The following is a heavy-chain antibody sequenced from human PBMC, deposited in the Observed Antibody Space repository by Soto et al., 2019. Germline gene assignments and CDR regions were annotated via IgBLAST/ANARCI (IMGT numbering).Heavy chain of an antibody. CDR2: IWFDGSDK. J-gene: IGHJ5*02. CDR1: GFTFSSYG. Sequence: VGSLRLSCAASGFTFSSYGMHWVRQAPGKGLEWVAVIWFDGSDKYYADSVKGRFTISRYNSKNTLFLQMSSLRAEDTAVSYCARWGTTGGNWFDPWGQGTLVTVSS. CDR3: ARWGTTGGNWFDP. D-gene: IGHD3-16*01. V-gene: IGHV3-33*01.